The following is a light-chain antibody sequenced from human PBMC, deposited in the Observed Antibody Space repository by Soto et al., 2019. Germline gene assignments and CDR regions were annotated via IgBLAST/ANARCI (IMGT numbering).Light chain of an antibody. Sequence: QLVLTQSPSASASLGASVKLTCTLSSGHSSYAIACHQQQPEKGPRYLMKLNSDGSHSKGDGIPDRFSGSSSGAERYLTISSLQSEYEADYYCQTWGTGIHVFGTGTKLTVL. J-gene: IGLJ1*01. V-gene: IGLV4-69*01. CDR1: SGHSSYA. CDR3: QTWGTGIHV. CDR2: LNSDGSH.